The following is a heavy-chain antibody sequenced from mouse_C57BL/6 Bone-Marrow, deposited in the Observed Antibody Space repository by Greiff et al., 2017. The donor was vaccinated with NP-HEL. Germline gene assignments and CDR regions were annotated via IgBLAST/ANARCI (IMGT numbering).Heavy chain of an antibody. Sequence: QVQLQQSGPELVKPGASVKISCKASGYAFSSSWMNWVKQRPGKGLEWIGRIYPGDGDTNYNGKFKGKATLTADKSSSTAYMRLSSLTSEDSAVYFCARKYPFAYWGQGTLVTVSA. D-gene: IGHD5-1*01. CDR2: IYPGDGDT. CDR3: ARKYPFAY. V-gene: IGHV1-82*01. CDR1: GYAFSSSW. J-gene: IGHJ3*01.